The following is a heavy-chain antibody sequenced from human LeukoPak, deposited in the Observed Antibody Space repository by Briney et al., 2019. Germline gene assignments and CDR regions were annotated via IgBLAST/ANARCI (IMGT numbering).Heavy chain of an antibody. J-gene: IGHJ4*02. CDR1: GGSMSNYY. CDR2: VFYSGTT. V-gene: IGHV4-59*01. D-gene: IGHD1-7*01. CDR3: ARFRPSYTGTYPTPDY. Sequence: SETLSLTCTVSGGSMSNYYWSWLRQPPEKGLEWVGYVFYSGTTSYNPSLRSRVTISIDTSKNQFSLSLTSVTAADTAVFYCARFRPSYTGTYPTPDYWGQGILVTVSS.